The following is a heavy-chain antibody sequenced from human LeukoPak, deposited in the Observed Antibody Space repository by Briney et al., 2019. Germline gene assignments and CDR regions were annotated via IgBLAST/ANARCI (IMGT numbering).Heavy chain of an antibody. J-gene: IGHJ4*02. CDR2: ISYDGSNK. CDR3: ARDRGGRDGYNHFDY. V-gene: IGHV3-30-3*01. CDR1: GFTFSSYA. D-gene: IGHD5-12*01. Sequence: GRSLRLSCAASGFTFSSYAMHWVRQAPGKGLEWVAVISYDGSNKYYADSVKGRFTISRDNSKNTLYLQMNSLRAEDTAVYYCARDRGGRDGYNHFDYWGQGTLVTVSS.